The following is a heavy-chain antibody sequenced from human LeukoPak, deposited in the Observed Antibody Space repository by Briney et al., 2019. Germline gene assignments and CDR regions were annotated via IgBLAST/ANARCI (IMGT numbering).Heavy chain of an antibody. CDR1: GGSISGYY. CDR2: ISYSGST. Sequence: SETLSLTCTVSGGSISGYYWSWIRQPPGKGLERVGFISYSGSTNYNPSLNSRVTISVETSKNQFSLKLSSVTAADTAVYYCARDGRAGSLFASWGQGTLVTVSS. D-gene: IGHD6-19*01. V-gene: IGHV4-59*01. J-gene: IGHJ4*02. CDR3: ARDGRAGSLFAS.